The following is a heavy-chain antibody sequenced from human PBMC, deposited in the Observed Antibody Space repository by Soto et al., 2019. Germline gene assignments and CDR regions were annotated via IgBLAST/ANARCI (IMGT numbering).Heavy chain of an antibody. J-gene: IGHJ6*02. Sequence: GESLKISCKGSGYSFTSYWISWVRQMPGKGLEWMGRIDPSDSYTNYSPSFQGHVTISADKSISTAYLQWSSLKASDTAMYYCARGENYDSSGYPYYYGMDVWGQGTTVTVSS. V-gene: IGHV5-10-1*01. CDR2: IDPSDSYT. CDR1: GYSFTSYW. CDR3: ARGENYDSSGYPYYYGMDV. D-gene: IGHD3-22*01.